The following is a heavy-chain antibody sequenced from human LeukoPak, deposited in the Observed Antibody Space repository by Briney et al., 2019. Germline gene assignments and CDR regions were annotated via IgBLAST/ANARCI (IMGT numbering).Heavy chain of an antibody. CDR2: IRSKAYGGTT. CDR3: TRGGYDFWSGRPTDY. D-gene: IGHD3-3*01. CDR1: GFTFGDYA. Sequence: GGSLRLSCTASGFTFGDYAMSWVRQAPGKGLEWVGFIRSKAYGGTTEYAASVKGRFTISRDDSKSIAYLQMNSLKTEDTAVYYCTRGGYDFWSGRPTDYWGQGTLVTVSS. J-gene: IGHJ4*02. V-gene: IGHV3-49*04.